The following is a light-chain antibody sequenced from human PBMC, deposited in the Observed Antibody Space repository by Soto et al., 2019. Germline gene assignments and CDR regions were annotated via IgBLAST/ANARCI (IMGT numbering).Light chain of an antibody. CDR3: QQRYNSPQT. CDR2: AAS. J-gene: IGKJ1*01. CDR1: HTIMTY. Sequence: DIQMTQSPSSLSASVGDEVTMTCRASHTIMTYLNWYQLKPGKATRLLIYAASSLQSGVPSRFSGSASGTDFTLTINSLQPEDSATYSCQQRYNSPQTFGQGTKLEIK. V-gene: IGKV1-39*01.